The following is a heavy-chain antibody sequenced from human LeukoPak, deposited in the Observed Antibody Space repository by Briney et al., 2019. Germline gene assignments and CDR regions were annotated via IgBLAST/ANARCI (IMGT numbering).Heavy chain of an antibody. Sequence: ASVKVSCKASGYSFTGNYMHWVRQAPGQGLEWMGIIGPSGGSTSYAQNFQGGVTMTRDATTSTVYLELSSLRPEDTAVYYCARDFGEMPNYWGQGTLVTVSS. J-gene: IGHJ4*02. CDR2: IGPSGGST. CDR3: ARDFGEMPNY. V-gene: IGHV1-46*01. CDR1: GYSFTGNY. D-gene: IGHD5-24*01.